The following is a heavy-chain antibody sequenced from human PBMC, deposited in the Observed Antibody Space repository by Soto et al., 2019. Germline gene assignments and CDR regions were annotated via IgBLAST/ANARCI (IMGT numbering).Heavy chain of an antibody. J-gene: IGHJ4*02. CDR2: ISSNGGST. V-gene: IGHV3-64D*06. D-gene: IGHD1-1*01. CDR3: VNGGERIRDTVSSS. CDR1: GFTFSSYA. Sequence: PGGSLRLSCSASGFTFSSYAMHWVRQAPGKGLEYVSAISSNGGSTYYADSVKGRFTISRDNSKNTLYLQMSSLRAEDTAVYYCVNGGERIRDTVSSSWGQGTLVTVSS.